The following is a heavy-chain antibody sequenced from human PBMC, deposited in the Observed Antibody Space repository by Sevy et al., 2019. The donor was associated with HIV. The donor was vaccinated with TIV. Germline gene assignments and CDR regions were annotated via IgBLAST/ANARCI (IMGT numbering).Heavy chain of an antibody. D-gene: IGHD2-2*02. CDR1: GFTVSTTY. CDR3: AREAFCTSSSCYTRYGMDV. Sequence: GGSLRLSCAASGFTVSTTYMTWVRQAPGKGLEWVSTICSDGTTYFADSVKGRFTISRDNSMNTVYLQMNILGAEDTAIYYCAREAFCTSSSCYTRYGMDVWGQGTTVTVSS. CDR2: ICSDGTT. V-gene: IGHV3-53*01. J-gene: IGHJ6*02.